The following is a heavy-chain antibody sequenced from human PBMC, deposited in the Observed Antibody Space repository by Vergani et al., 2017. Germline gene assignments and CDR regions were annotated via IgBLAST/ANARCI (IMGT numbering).Heavy chain of an antibody. CDR3: AKERYFDYSYGMDV. D-gene: IGHD1-26*01. CDR1: GFTFSSYG. V-gene: IGHV3-30*02. J-gene: IGHJ6*02. Sequence: QVQLVESGGGVVQPGGSLRLSCAASGFTFSSYGMHWVRQAPGKGLEWVAFIRYDGSNKYYADSVKGRFTISRDNSKNPLYLQMNSLRAEDTAVYYCAKERYFDYSYGMDVWGQGTTVTVSS. CDR2: IRYDGSNK.